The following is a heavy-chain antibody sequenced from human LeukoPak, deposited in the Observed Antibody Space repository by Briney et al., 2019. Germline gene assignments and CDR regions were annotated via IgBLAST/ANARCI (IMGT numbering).Heavy chain of an antibody. CDR3: ARVDGGEWYYFDY. CDR1: GYTFTGYY. Sequence: ASVKVSCKASGYTFTGYYMHWVRQAPGQGLEWMGWINPNNGGTNYAQKFQGRVTMTLDMSISTGYMELSRLRSDDTAIYFCARVDGGEWYYFDYWGQGTLVTVFS. CDR2: INPNNGGT. D-gene: IGHD2-8*02. J-gene: IGHJ4*02. V-gene: IGHV1-2*02.